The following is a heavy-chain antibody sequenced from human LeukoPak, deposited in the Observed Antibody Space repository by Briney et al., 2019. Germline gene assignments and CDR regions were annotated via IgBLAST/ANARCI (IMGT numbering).Heavy chain of an antibody. V-gene: IGHV1-2*02. CDR3: ARSPLVVVVAATPVYFQH. Sequence: RASVKVSCKASGDTFTGYYMHWVRQAPGQGLEWMGWINPNSGGTNYAQKFQGRVTMTRDTSISTAYMELSRLRSDDTAVYYCARSPLVVVVAATPVYFQHWGQGTLVTVSS. D-gene: IGHD2-15*01. CDR2: INPNSGGT. J-gene: IGHJ1*01. CDR1: GDTFTGYY.